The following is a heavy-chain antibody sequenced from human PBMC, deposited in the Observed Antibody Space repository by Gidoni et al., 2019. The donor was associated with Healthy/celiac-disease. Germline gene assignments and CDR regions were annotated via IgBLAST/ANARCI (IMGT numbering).Heavy chain of an antibody. J-gene: IGHJ3*02. V-gene: IGHV4-59*08. D-gene: IGHD1-26*01. CDR3: ARRVGATKDDAFDI. CDR2: IYYSGST. CDR1: GGPISSYY. Sequence: QVQLQESGPGLVKPSETLSLTCTVSGGPISSYYWSWIRQPPGKGLEWIGYIYYSGSTNYNPSLKSRVTISVDTSKNQFSLKLSSVTAADTAVYYCARRVGATKDDAFDIWGQGTMVTVSS.